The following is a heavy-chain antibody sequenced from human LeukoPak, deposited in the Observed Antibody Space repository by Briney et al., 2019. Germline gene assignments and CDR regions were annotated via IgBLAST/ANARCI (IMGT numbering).Heavy chain of an antibody. V-gene: IGHV4-39*01. Sequence: SETLSLTCTVSGGSFSNSNYYWGWIRQPPGKGLEWIATIYYSGSTYYNPSLKSRVTISVDTSKNQFSLRLSSVTAADTAVFYCARLVYSSGWHMGYEYYYGMDVWGQGRTVTVSS. CDR3: ARLVYSSGWHMGYEYYYGMDV. CDR2: IYYSGST. CDR1: GGSFSNSNYY. J-gene: IGHJ6*01. D-gene: IGHD6-19*01.